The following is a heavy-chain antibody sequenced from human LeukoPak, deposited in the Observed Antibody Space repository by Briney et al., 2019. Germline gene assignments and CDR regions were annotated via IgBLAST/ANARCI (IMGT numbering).Heavy chain of an antibody. CDR2: IYYSGST. CDR3: ARGGIVATLDY. V-gene: IGHV4-31*03. D-gene: IGHD5-12*01. J-gene: IGHJ4*02. Sequence: SETLSLTCTVSGVSISSGGYYWRWIRQHPGKGLEWIGYIYYSGSTYYNPSLKGRVTISVGTSKNQFSLKLSSVTAADTAVYYCARGGIVATLDYWGQGTLVTVSS. CDR1: GVSISSGGYY.